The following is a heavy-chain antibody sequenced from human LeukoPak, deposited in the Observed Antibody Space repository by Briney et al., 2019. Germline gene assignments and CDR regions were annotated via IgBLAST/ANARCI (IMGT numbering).Heavy chain of an antibody. V-gene: IGHV1-18*01. J-gene: IGHJ4*02. CDR1: GYTFTSYG. Sequence: ASVKVSCTASGYTFTSYGISWVRHAPGQGLEWMGWTSAYNGNTNYAQKLQGRVTMTTDTSTSTAYMELRSLRSDDTAVYYCARKDYGSGSYYYFDYWGQGTLVTVSS. D-gene: IGHD3-10*01. CDR3: ARKDYGSGSYYYFDY. CDR2: TSAYNGNT.